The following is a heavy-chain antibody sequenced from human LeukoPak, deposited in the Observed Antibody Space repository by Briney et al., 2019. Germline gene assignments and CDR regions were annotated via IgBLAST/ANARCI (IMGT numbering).Heavy chain of an antibody. Sequence: SVKVSCKASGGTFSSFAISWVRQAPGQGLEWMGGIIPIFGTANYAQKFQGRVTITADESTSTAYMELSSLRSEDTAVYYCARGRAQYQLLRFDYWGQGTLVTVSS. D-gene: IGHD2-2*01. CDR3: ARGRAQYQLLRFDY. CDR2: IIPIFGTA. V-gene: IGHV1-69*13. CDR1: GGTFSSFA. J-gene: IGHJ4*02.